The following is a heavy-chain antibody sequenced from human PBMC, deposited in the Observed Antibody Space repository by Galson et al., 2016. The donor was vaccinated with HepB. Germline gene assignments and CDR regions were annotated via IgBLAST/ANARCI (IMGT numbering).Heavy chain of an antibody. CDR2: IETAGDT. V-gene: IGHV3-13*01. J-gene: IGHJ6*04. D-gene: IGHD2-2*01. Sequence: SLRLSCAASGFTFSIHDMHWVRQVTGQGLEWVSAIETAGDTYYPDSVKGRFTISRENAKNSLYLQMNDLRAGDTAVYYCARGKSLLTMPWHDGLAVWAKGSAVTVSS. CDR1: GFTFSIHD. CDR3: ARGKSLLTMPWHDGLAV.